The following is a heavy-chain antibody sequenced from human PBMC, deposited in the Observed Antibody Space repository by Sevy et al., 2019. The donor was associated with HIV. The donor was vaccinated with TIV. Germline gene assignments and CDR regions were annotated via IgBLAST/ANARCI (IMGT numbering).Heavy chain of an antibody. CDR3: AREGCTKSHDY. V-gene: IGHV3-23*01. D-gene: IGHD2-8*01. J-gene: IGHJ4*02. CDR1: GFTFSKYS. CDR2: LSFGCGEI. Sequence: GGSLRLSCAASGFTFSKYSMSWVRQPPGKGLEWVSTLSFGCGEINYAHSVKGRFTFSIDNSKSSVELQMKNRRPEDTDVYYCAREGCTKSHDYWGQGTLVTVSS.